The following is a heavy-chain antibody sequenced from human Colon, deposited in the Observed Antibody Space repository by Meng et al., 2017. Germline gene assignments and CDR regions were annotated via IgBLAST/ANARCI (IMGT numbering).Heavy chain of an antibody. Sequence: QVQQVQSGAEVKKPGASVKVSSKASGYTFTTYGISWMRQAPGQGVEWMGWISTYDDNTNYVEKFRGRVTMTTDTSTNTAYMELRSLRSDDTAVYYCARDNPGDYVWDYWGQGTLVTVSS. CDR1: GYTFTTYG. D-gene: IGHD4-17*01. J-gene: IGHJ4*02. V-gene: IGHV1-18*01. CDR3: ARDNPGDYVWDY. CDR2: ISTYDDNT.